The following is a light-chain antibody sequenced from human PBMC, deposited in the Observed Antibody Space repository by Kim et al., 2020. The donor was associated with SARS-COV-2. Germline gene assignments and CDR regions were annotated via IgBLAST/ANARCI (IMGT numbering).Light chain of an antibody. CDR1: QSISSY. V-gene: IGKV1-39*01. CDR2: AAS. J-gene: IGKJ1*01. CDR3: QQSYSTPT. Sequence: DIQMTQSPSSLFASVGDRVTITCRASQSISSYLNWYQQKPGKAPKLLIYAASSLQSGVPSRFSGSGSGTDFTLTINSLQPEDFATYYCQQSYSTPTFGQGTKVDIK.